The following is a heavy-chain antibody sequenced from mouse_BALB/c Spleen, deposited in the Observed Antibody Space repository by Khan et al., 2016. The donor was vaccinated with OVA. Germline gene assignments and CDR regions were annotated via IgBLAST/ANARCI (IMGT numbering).Heavy chain of an antibody. CDR2: IFPGTGTT. V-gene: IGHV1S132*01. D-gene: IGHD2-1*01. CDR3: ARGYFGNYEFAY. J-gene: IGHJ3*01. Sequence: QVQLQQSGTELVKPGASVKLSCKTSGYTFTSYWIQWVKQRPGQGLEWIGQIFPGTGTTYYNENFKGKATLTIDTSSTIAYMQLSSLTSEDSAVYFCARGYFGNYEFAYWGQGTLVTVSA. CDR1: GYTFTSYW.